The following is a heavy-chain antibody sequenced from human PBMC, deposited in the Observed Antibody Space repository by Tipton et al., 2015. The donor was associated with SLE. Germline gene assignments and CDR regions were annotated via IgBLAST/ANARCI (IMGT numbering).Heavy chain of an antibody. CDR1: GGSISSSSYY. CDR2: IYYSGST. D-gene: IGHD3-22*01. J-gene: IGHJ4*02. CDR3: ASVDTAMVTDRTGFYYDSSGYSDY. Sequence: TLSLTCTVSGGSISSSSYYWNWIRQHPGKGLEWIGYIYYSGSTYYNPSLKSRVTISVDTSKNQFSLKLSSVTAADTAVYYCASVDTAMVTDRTGFYYDSSGYSDYWGQGTLVTVSS. V-gene: IGHV4-31*03.